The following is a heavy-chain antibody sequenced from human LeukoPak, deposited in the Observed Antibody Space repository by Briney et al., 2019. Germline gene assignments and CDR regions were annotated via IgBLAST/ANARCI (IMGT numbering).Heavy chain of an antibody. CDR3: ARETGNSFDI. CDR1: GFTARSKY. CDR2: IYNGGAT. D-gene: IGHD3-9*01. V-gene: IGHV3-53*01. J-gene: IGHJ3*02. Sequence: GGSLRLSCAASGFTARSKYMSWVRQAPGKGLECISVIYNGGATYYADSVKGRFSISRDNSKNTLYLQMNNLRVEDTAAYYCARETGNSFDIWGLGTLVTVSS.